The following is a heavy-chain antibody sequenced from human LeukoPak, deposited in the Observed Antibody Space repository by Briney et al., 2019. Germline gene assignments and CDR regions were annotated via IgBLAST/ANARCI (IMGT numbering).Heavy chain of an antibody. V-gene: IGHV4-34*01. D-gene: IGHD1-26*01. CDR2: INHSGST. J-gene: IGHJ6*02. CDR3: ARVRRTAVSRYSGYYYYYGMDV. Sequence: SETLSLTCAVYGGSFSGYYWSWIRQPPGKGLECIGEINHSGSTNYNPSLKSRVTISVDTSKNQFSLKLRSVTAADTAVYYCARVRRTAVSRYSGYYYYYGMDVWGQGTTVTVSS. CDR1: GGSFSGYY.